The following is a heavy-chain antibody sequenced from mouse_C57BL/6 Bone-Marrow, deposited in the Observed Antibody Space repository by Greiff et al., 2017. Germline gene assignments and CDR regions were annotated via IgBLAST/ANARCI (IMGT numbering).Heavy chain of an antibody. D-gene: IGHD1-1*01. V-gene: IGHV1-5*01. CDR1: GYTFTSYW. Sequence: EVQLQQSGTVLARPGASVKMSCKTSGYTFTSYWMHWVKQRPGQGLEWIGAIYPGNSDTSYNQKFKGKAKLTAVTSASTAYMELSSLTNEDSAVYYCTRAFYYDGSSPWFAYWGQGTLVTVSA. CDR3: TRAFYYDGSSPWFAY. J-gene: IGHJ3*01. CDR2: IYPGNSDT.